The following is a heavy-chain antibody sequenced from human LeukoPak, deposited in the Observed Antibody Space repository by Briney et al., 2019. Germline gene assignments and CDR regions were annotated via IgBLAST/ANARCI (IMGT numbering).Heavy chain of an antibody. CDR1: SLTFSSYW. J-gene: IGHJ3*02. Sequence: PGRSLRLARAPASLTFSSYWMPWARQAPVGELEWVSGIKSDGSTTSEADSVRGRFTISRDNAKNTLYLQMNSLRAEDTAVYYCARYIAVTDAVDIWGQGTMVTVSS. V-gene: IGHV3-74*01. CDR2: IKSDGSTT. D-gene: IGHD4-17*01. CDR3: ARYIAVTDAVDI.